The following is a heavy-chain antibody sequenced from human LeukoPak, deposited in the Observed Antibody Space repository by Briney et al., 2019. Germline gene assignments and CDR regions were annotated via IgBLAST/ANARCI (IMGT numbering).Heavy chain of an antibody. CDR3: AKVAGHEYYYYYGMDV. J-gene: IGHJ6*02. CDR1: GFTFSTYC. Sequence: PGGSLRLSCAASGFTFSTYCMHWVRQAPGKGLGWVAVIRYDGSNKNYGDSVKGRLTSSRDNSKNTLYLQMNSLRDEDTAVYYCAKVAGHEYYYYYGMDVWGQGTTVTVSS. V-gene: IGHV3-30*02. D-gene: IGHD6-19*01. CDR2: IRYDGSNK.